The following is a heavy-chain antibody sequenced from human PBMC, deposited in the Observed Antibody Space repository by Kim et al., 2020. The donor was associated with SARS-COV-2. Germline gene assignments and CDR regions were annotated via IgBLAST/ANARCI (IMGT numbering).Heavy chain of an antibody. CDR1: GDSVSGYNGA. V-gene: IGHV6-1*01. J-gene: IGHJ6*02. CDR2: TYYRSNWRS. CDR3: ARGWLRDNGLDV. Sequence: SQTLSLTCAISGDSVSGYNGAWNWIRQSPSRGLEWLGRTYYRSNWRSDFAMSVKGRISINGDTSKNHFSLQLDSVTPEDTAVYYCARGWLRDNGLDVWGQGTTVTVSS. D-gene: IGHD6-19*01.